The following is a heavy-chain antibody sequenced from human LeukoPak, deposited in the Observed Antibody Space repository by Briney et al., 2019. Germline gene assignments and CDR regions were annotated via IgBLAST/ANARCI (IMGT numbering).Heavy chain of an antibody. CDR1: GFTFSSYW. Sequence: AGGSLRLSCAVSGFTFSSYWMSWVRQAPGKGLEWVANIKQDGSEKYYVDSVKGRFTISRDNAKNSLYLQMNSLRAEDTAVYYCARDSLWSGYRSFDPWGQGTLVTVSS. V-gene: IGHV3-7*01. CDR3: ARDSLWSGYRSFDP. D-gene: IGHD3-3*01. J-gene: IGHJ5*02. CDR2: IKQDGSEK.